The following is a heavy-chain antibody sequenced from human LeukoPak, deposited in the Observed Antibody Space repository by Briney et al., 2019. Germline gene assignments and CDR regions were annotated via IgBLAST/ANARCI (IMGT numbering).Heavy chain of an antibody. CDR1: GYTFTSYG. D-gene: IGHD6-19*01. V-gene: IGHV1-18*01. CDR2: ISAYNGNT. Sequence: GASVKVSCKASGYTFTSYGISWVRQAPGQGLEWMGWISAYNGNTNYAQKLQGRVTMTTDTSTSTAYMELSRLRSDDTAVYYCARVQWPPLFDPWGQGTLVTVSS. CDR3: ARVQWPPLFDP. J-gene: IGHJ5*02.